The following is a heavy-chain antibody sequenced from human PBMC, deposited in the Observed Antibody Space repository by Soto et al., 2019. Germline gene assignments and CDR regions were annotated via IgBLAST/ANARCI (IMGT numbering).Heavy chain of an antibody. V-gene: IGHV1-69*04. Sequence: SVKVSCKASGGTFSSYTISWVRQAPGQGLEWMGRIIPILGIANYAQKFQGRVTITADKSTSTAYMELSSLRSEDTAVYYCARDPRKYYYGSGSYYHNGFDYWG. CDR2: IIPILGIA. CDR3: ARDPRKYYYGSGSYYHNGFDY. D-gene: IGHD3-10*01. CDR1: GGTFSSYT. J-gene: IGHJ4*01.